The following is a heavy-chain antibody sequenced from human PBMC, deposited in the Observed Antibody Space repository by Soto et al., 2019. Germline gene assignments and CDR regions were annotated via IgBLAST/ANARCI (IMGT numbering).Heavy chain of an antibody. CDR1: GYIFSNYW. Sequence: PGESLKISCKGSGYIFSNYWIAWVRQMPGKGLEWMGLIYPGDSDTRYSPSFQGQVTISADKSISTAYLQWSSLKASDTALYYCGRRKKKKSFVVFDMGGKGKMAT. CDR2: IYPGDSDT. V-gene: IGHV5-51*01. J-gene: IGHJ3*02. CDR3: GRRKKKKSFVVFDM. D-gene: IGHD3-3*01.